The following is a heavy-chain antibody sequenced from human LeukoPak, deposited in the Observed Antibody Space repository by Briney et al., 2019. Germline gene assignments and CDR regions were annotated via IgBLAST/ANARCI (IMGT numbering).Heavy chain of an antibody. CDR2: IYSGGST. Sequence: GGSPRLSCVASGFTVHTHYMSWVRQAPGKGLEWVSVIYSGGSTSYADSVKGRFTISRDSPKNTLYLQINSLRAEDTAVYYCAREPSDIVLDVWGQGTTVTVSS. V-gene: IGHV3-53*01. CDR3: AREPSDIVLDV. CDR1: GFTVHTHY. J-gene: IGHJ6*02. D-gene: IGHD2-15*01.